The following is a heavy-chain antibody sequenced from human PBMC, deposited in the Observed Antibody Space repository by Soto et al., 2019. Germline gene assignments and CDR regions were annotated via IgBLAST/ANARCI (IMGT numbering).Heavy chain of an antibody. J-gene: IGHJ4*02. Sequence: QVQLVQSGTVVQRRGSSVKVSCQASGGTFSSHGMAWVRQAPGQGIEWMGGIIPTFGTPTYAPKFQGRVTNTADKSTNTAYMELSSLRTEDTGVYYCASERSAQYDDFWRQGNLITVSS. D-gene: IGHD1-26*01. CDR1: GGTFSSHG. V-gene: IGHV1-69*06. CDR3: ASERSAQYDDF. CDR2: IIPTFGTP.